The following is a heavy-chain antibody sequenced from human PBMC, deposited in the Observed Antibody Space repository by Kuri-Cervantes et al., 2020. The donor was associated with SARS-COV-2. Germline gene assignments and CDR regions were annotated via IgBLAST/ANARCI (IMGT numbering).Heavy chain of an antibody. CDR2: ISYDGSNK. Sequence: GGSLRLSCTASGFTFGDYAMHWVRQAPGKGLEWVAVISYDGSNKYYADSVKGRFTISRDNSKNTLYLQMNSLRAEDTAVYYCARGPPEYQLLNTAFDIWGQGTMVTVSS. D-gene: IGHD2-2*01. CDR1: GFTFGDYA. J-gene: IGHJ3*02. V-gene: IGHV3-30-3*01. CDR3: ARGPPEYQLLNTAFDI.